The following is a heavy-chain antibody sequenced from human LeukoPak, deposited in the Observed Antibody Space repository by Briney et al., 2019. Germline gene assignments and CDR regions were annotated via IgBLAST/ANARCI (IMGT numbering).Heavy chain of an antibody. V-gene: IGHV1-3*01. Sequence: ASVKVSCKASGYLFTTQAIHWVRQAPGQSLEWMGWINADTGYTKYSQKFHDRVLISRDRSASTAYMELTSLRSEDTAVYYCAREEIWLEGELQGGIDIWGQGTTVIVSS. CDR3: AREEIWLEGELQGGIDI. J-gene: IGHJ3*02. CDR1: GYLFTTQA. D-gene: IGHD1-26*01. CDR2: INADTGYT.